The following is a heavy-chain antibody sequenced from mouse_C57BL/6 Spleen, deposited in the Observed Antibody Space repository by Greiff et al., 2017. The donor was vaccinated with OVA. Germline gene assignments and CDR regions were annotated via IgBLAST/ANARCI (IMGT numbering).Heavy chain of an antibody. CDR3: ARHYYGSSYYAMDY. CDR2: IYPGDGDT. Sequence: QVQLQQSGAELVKPGASVKISCKASGYAFSSYWMNWVKQRPGKGLEWIGQIYPGDGDTNYNGKFKGKATLTADKSSSTAYMQLSSLTSEDSAVYFCARHYYGSSYYAMDYWGQGTSVTVSS. CDR1: GYAFSSYW. J-gene: IGHJ4*01. D-gene: IGHD1-1*01. V-gene: IGHV1-80*01.